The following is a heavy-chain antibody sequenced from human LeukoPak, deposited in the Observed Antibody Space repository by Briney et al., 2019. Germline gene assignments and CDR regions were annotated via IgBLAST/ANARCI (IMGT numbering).Heavy chain of an antibody. CDR1: GFTVSSNY. Sequence: SGGSLRLSCAVSGFTVSSNYMSWVRQAPGKGLERVSVIYSGGSTYYADSVKGRFTISRDNSKNTLYLQMNSLRAEDTAVYYCAREGQPDDAFDIWGQGTMVTVSS. CDR3: AREGQPDDAFDI. D-gene: IGHD5-18*01. CDR2: IYSGGST. V-gene: IGHV3-53*01. J-gene: IGHJ3*02.